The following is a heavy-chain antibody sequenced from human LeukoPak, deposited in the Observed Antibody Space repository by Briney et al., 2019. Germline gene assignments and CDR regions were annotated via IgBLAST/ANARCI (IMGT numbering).Heavy chain of an antibody. CDR1: GYTFTGYY. CDR2: INLNSGGT. CDR3: ARLHQVRYFDY. J-gene: IGHJ4*02. V-gene: IGHV1-2*06. Sequence: ASVKVSCKAAGYTFTGYYMHWVRQAPGQGLEWMGRINLNSGGTNYAQKFQGRVTMTRDTSISTAYMELSRLRSDDTALYYCARLHQVRYFDYWGQGTLVTVSS.